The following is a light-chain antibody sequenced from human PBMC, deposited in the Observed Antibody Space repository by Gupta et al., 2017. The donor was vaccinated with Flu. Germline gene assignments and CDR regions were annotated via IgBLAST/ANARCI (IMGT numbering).Light chain of an antibody. Sequence: IVMTQSPVTLSVSPGARATLTCRASQGVSSNLDWYQQKPGQAPRLLIYGASTRVTGIPARFSGSGSGTDFTLVISSLQSEDFAVYYCQQYDNWRGTFGQGTRLEIK. V-gene: IGKV3-15*01. CDR2: GAS. CDR3: QQYDNWRGT. J-gene: IGKJ5*01. CDR1: QGVSSN.